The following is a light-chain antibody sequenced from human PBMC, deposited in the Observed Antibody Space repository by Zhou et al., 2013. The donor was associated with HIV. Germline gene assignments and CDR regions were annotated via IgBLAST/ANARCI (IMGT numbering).Light chain of an antibody. CDR3: QQYGSSPS. CDR2: NAS. Sequence: IMLTQSPATLSLSPGDGATLSCRASQSVSNYLVWYQRKPGQAPRLLIYNASSRATGVPNRFSGGGSGTDFTLTISRLEPEDFGDYYCQQYGSSPSFGPGTKVEIQ. CDR1: QSVSNY. V-gene: IGKV3-20*01. J-gene: IGKJ3*01.